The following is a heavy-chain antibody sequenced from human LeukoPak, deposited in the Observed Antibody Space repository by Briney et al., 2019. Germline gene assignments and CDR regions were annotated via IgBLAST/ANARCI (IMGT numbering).Heavy chain of an antibody. V-gene: IGHV3-23*01. CDR2: ISDSAGST. CDR3: ARDGEGTSLSFFDY. CDR1: TFTFSSYA. D-gene: IGHD3-10*01. Sequence: GGSLRLSCAASTFTFSSYAMSWVRQAPGKGLKWVSAISDSAGSTYYADSVKGRFTISRDNSKDTLYLQMNSLRAEDTAVYCCARDGEGTSLSFFDYWGLGTLVTVSA. J-gene: IGHJ4*02.